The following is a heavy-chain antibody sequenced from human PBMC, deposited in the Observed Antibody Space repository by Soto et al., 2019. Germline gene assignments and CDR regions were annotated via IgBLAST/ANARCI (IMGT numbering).Heavy chain of an antibody. D-gene: IGHD6-13*01. CDR1: GGSISSSSSF. CDR2: IYYSGST. Sequence: QLQLQESGPGLVKPSETLSLTCTVSGGSISSSSSFWGWIRQPPGRGLEWIASIYYSGSTYYNPSLKRRFPISGDRSKNQFSLKLSSVTAADPAVYYWARLLPGSSHSEFDYWGQGTLVTVSS. CDR3: ARLLPGSSHSEFDY. J-gene: IGHJ4*02. V-gene: IGHV4-39*01.